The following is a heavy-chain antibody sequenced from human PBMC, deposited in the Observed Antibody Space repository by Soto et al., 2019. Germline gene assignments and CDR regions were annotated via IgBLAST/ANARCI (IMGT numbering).Heavy chain of an antibody. V-gene: IGHV1-18*01. CDR2: ISAYNGNT. J-gene: IGHJ4*02. Sequence: QVQLVQSGAEVKKPGASVKVSCKSSGYTFTRYGISWVRQAPGQGLEWMGWISAYNGNTNYAQKLQGRVTMTPDTFTSRAYMDLRSLRSDDTDVYYCARGVLRFFVPGLDLFCFVYWGQGTLVTVSS. D-gene: IGHD3-3*01. CDR1: GYTFTRYG. CDR3: ARGVLRFFVPGLDLFCFVY.